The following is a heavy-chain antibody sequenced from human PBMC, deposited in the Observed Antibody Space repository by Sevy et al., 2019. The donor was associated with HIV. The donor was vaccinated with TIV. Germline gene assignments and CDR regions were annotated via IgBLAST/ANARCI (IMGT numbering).Heavy chain of an antibody. D-gene: IGHD1-26*01. CDR3: ASSIGGATQVDY. V-gene: IGHV3-11*01. CDR1: GFSFSNYY. CDR2: IISSGSTK. J-gene: IGHJ4*02. Sequence: GGSLRLSCAASGFSFSNYYMSWIRQAPGKGLEWVANIISSGSTKYYADSVKGRCTTSRDNAKNSLYVQMNSLRAEDTAVYYCASSIGGATQVDYWGQGTLVTVSS.